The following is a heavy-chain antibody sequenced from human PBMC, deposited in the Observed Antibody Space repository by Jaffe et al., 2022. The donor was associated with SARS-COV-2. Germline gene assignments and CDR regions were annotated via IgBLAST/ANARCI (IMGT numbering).Heavy chain of an antibody. V-gene: IGHV3-23*04. Sequence: EVQLVESGGGLVQPGGSLRLSCAASGFPFSSCDMSWVRQAPGKGLEWVSSVTYGDSSTSYADSAKGRFIISRDNSKNTLYLQMNSLRAEDTAVFYCAKGGGGGAFDIWGQGTMVTVSS. CDR1: GFPFSSCD. J-gene: IGHJ3*02. CDR3: AKGGGGGAFDI. CDR2: VTYGDSST. D-gene: IGHD3-16*01.